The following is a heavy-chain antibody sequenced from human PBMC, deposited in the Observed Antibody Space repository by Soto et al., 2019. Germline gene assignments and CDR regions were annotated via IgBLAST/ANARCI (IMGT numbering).Heavy chain of an antibody. CDR2: IYYSGST. CDR3: ARKSGTGGYYGMDV. Sequence: SETLSLTCTVSGGSISSYYWSWIRQPPGKGLEWIGYIYYSGSTNYNPSLKSRVTISVDTSKNQFSLKLSSVTAADTAVYYCARKSGTGGYYGMDVWGHGTTVTV. CDR1: GGSISSYY. J-gene: IGHJ6*02. V-gene: IGHV4-59*01. D-gene: IGHD2-2*01.